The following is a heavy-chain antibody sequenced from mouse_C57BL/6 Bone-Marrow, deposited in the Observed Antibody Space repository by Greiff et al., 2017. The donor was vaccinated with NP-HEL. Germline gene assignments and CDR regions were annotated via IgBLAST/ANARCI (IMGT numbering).Heavy chain of an antibody. J-gene: IGHJ1*03. CDR3: TRGATVVEGGYWYFDV. D-gene: IGHD1-1*01. Sequence: EVQLQQSGPELVKPGASVKISCKASGYSFTDYNLNWVKQSNGKSLEWIGVINPNYGTTSYNQKFKGKATMTADKSSSTAYMERRSLTSEDSAVYYCTRGATVVEGGYWYFDVWGTGATVTVSS. V-gene: IGHV1-39*01. CDR2: INPNYGTT. CDR1: GYSFTDYN.